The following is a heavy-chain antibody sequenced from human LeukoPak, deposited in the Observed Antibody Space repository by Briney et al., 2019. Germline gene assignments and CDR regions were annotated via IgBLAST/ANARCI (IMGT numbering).Heavy chain of an antibody. CDR1: GFTFSDFD. CDR3: ARRIAAAGRESRAWFGY. Sequence: GGSLKLSCAASGFTFSDFDIHWVRQASGKGLEWVGRIKTKAESDATAYAASVTGRFSISRDDSKNTAYLQMNSLKTEDTAVYYCARRIAAAGRESRAWFGYWGQGTLVTVSS. CDR2: IKTKAESDAT. D-gene: IGHD6-13*01. J-gene: IGHJ4*02. V-gene: IGHV3-73*01.